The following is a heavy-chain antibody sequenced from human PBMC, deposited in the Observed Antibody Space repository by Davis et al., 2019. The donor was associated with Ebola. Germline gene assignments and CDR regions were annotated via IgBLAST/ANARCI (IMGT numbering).Heavy chain of an antibody. CDR2: ISSDSDYI. V-gene: IGHV3-21*03. CDR3: TRLYLVTTIDY. D-gene: IGHD4-17*01. CDR1: GFTFSTYS. J-gene: IGHJ4*02. Sequence: GGSLRLSCAASGFTFSTYSMSWVRQAPGKALEWVSSISSDSDYIYYADSAKGRFTISRDNAKNSLYLQMNSLKTEDTAVYYCTRLYLVTTIDYWGQGTLVTVSS.